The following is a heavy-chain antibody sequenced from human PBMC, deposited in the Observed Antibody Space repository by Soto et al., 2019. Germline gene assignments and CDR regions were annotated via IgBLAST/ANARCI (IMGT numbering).Heavy chain of an antibody. CDR1: GYTFTAYG. V-gene: IGHV1-18*01. CDR3: ARELSIYSSAYYSFSY. CDR2: VSTNNADT. J-gene: IGHJ4*02. D-gene: IGHD3-22*01. Sequence: QIQLVQSGPEVKMPGASVKVSCKTSGYTFTAYGLAWLRQAPGQRPEWMGWVSTNNADTNYAQKFQGRVSMTSDRSTTSTYMELRSLRSDHTAIYYCARELSIYSSAYYSFSYWGQGTLVTVSS.